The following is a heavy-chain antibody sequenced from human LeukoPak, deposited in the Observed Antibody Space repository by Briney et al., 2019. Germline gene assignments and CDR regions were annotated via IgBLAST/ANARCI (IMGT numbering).Heavy chain of an antibody. J-gene: IGHJ4*02. CDR3: AIVYSRPIIAAAANGDFFDH. Sequence: SETLSLTCAVYGGSFSGYYWSWIRQPPGKGLEWIGEINHSGSTNYNPSLKSRVTISVDTSKNQFSLKLSSVTAADTAVYYCAIVYSRPIIAAAANGDFFDHWGQGTLVTVS. CDR2: INHSGST. CDR1: GGSFSGYY. D-gene: IGHD6-13*01. V-gene: IGHV4-34*01.